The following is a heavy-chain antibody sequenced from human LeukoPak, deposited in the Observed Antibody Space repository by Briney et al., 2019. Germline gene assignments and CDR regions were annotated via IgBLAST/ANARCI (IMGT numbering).Heavy chain of an antibody. Sequence: PGRSLRLSCAASGFTFDDYAMHWVRQAPGKGLEWVSGISWNSGSIGYADSVRGRFTISRDNAKNSLYLQMNSLRAEDTALYYCAKDISNGYNYGPDAFDIWGQGTMVTVSS. CDR3: AKDISNGYNYGPDAFDI. CDR2: ISWNSGSI. V-gene: IGHV3-9*01. CDR1: GFTFDDYA. J-gene: IGHJ3*02. D-gene: IGHD5-18*01.